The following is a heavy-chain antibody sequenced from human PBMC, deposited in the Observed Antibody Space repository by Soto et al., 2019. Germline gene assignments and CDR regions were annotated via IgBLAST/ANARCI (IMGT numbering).Heavy chain of an antibody. Sequence: ASVKVSCKASGYTFTSYDINWVRQATGQGLEWMGWMNPNSGNTGYAQKFQGRVTMTRNTSISTAYMELSSLRSEDTAVYYCARGGYCSGGSCVTGRSTYWFAPWGQGTMVRVS. CDR2: MNPNSGNT. V-gene: IGHV1-8*01. CDR3: ARGGYCSGGSCVTGRSTYWFAP. D-gene: IGHD2-15*01. J-gene: IGHJ5*02. CDR1: GYTFTSYD.